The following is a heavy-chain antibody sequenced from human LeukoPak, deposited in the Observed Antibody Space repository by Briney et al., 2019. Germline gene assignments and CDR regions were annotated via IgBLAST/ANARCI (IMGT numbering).Heavy chain of an antibody. J-gene: IGHJ3*02. CDR2: IYPSGST. V-gene: IGHV4-4*07. CDR1: GGSTRSYY. CDR3: ARGNYGDYSDAFDI. Sequence: SETLSLTSTVSGGSTRSYYWSWFRQPAGKALEGVGRIYPSGSTNYNPSLKSRVTMSVDTPKNQFSLKLSSVTAADTAVYYCARGNYGDYSDAFDIWGQGTMVTVSS. D-gene: IGHD4-17*01.